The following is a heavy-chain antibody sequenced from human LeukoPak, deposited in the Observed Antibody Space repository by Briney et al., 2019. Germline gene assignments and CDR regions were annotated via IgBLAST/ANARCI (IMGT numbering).Heavy chain of an antibody. CDR3: AKGESNWGTSPPFDY. D-gene: IGHD7-27*01. Sequence: GGSLRLSCTASGFTFNSYGMHWVRQAPGKGLEWVAVIWSDGRNKHYADSVKGRFTISRDNSKNTLYLQMNSLRAEDTAVYSCAKGESNWGTSPPFDYWGQGTLVTVSS. CDR1: GFTFNSYG. J-gene: IGHJ4*02. V-gene: IGHV3-33*06. CDR2: IWSDGRNK.